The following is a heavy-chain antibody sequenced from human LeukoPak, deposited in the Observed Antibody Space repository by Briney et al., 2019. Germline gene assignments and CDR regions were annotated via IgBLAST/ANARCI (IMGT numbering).Heavy chain of an antibody. CDR3: ARGRDIVVVVDGDAFDI. J-gene: IGHJ3*02. D-gene: IGHD2-15*01. CDR1: GFSFSSYA. V-gene: IGHV3-30-3*01. Sequence: PGGSLRLSCAASGFSFSSYAMHWVRQAPGKGLEWVAVISYDGSNKYYADSVKGRFTISRDNSKNTLYLQMNSLRAEDTAVYYCARGRDIVVVVDGDAFDIWGQGTMVTVSS. CDR2: ISYDGSNK.